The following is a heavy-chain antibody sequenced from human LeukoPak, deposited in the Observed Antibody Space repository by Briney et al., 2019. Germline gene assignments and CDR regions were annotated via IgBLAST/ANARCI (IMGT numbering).Heavy chain of an antibody. D-gene: IGHD6-13*01. V-gene: IGHV3-23*01. CDR3: AKGYSSWYTSRSDY. J-gene: IGHJ4*02. CDR2: ISGSGGST. Sequence: PGGSLRLSCAASGFTFSSYAMGWVRQAPGKGLEWVSAISGSGGSTYYADSVKGRFTISRDNSKNTLYLQMNSLRAEDTAVYYCAKGYSSWYTSRSDYWGQGTLVTVPS. CDR1: GFTFSSYA.